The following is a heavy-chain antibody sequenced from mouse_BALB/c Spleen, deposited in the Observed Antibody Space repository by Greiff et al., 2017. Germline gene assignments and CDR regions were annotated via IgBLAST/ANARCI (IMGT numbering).Heavy chain of an antibody. Sequence: QVQLKESAAELARPGASVKMSCKASGYTFTSYTMHWVKQRPGQGLEWIGYINPSSGYTEYNQKFKDKTTLTADKSSSTAYMQLSSLTSEDSAVYYCAREGTARAPWFAYWGQGTLVTVSA. V-gene: IGHV1-4*02. CDR1: GYTFTSYT. D-gene: IGHD3-2*01. J-gene: IGHJ3*01. CDR3: AREGTARAPWFAY. CDR2: INPSSGYT.